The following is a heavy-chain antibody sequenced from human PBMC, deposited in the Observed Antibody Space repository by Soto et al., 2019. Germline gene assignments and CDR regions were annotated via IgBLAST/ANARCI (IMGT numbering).Heavy chain of an antibody. Sequence: SATLYRPCPLNRASIPSYYCSWIRQPHWTRLEWIGYIYYSGSTNYNPSLKSRVTRSVDTSKNQFSLKLSSVTAADTAVYYCARQFGGYYGSGSYSSYYYYYGMDVWGQGTTVT. D-gene: IGHD3-10*01. J-gene: IGHJ6*02. V-gene: IGHV4-59*01. CDR3: ARQFGGYYGSGSYSSYYYYYGMDV. CDR1: RASIPSYY. CDR2: IYYSGST.